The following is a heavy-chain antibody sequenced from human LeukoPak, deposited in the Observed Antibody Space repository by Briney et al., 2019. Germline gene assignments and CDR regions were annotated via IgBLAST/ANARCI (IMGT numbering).Heavy chain of an antibody. V-gene: IGHV5-51*01. J-gene: IGHJ4*02. CDR3: ARRSYDSSGYSSYFDY. Sequence: PQETLKISCKGSGYSFTSYWIGWVRQMPGKGLEWMGIIYPGDYDTRYSPSFQGPVTISADKSISTAYQQWSSLKASDTAMYYCARRSYDSSGYSSYFDYWGQGTLVTVPS. CDR1: GYSFTSYW. CDR2: IYPGDYDT. D-gene: IGHD3-22*01.